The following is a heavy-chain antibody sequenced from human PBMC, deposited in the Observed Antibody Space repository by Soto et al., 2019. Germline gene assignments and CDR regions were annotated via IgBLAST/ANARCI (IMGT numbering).Heavy chain of an antibody. Sequence: GGSLRLSCAASGFTFNSYGMHWVRQAPGKGLEWVTIISNDGNNKYYADSVKGRFTISRDNSKNTVYLQMNSLRNEDTAVYYCAKALEMTTSREGYYYYGMDVWGQGTTVTVSS. V-gene: IGHV3-30*18. CDR2: ISNDGNNK. J-gene: IGHJ6*02. D-gene: IGHD4-4*01. CDR3: AKALEMTTSREGYYYYGMDV. CDR1: GFTFNSYG.